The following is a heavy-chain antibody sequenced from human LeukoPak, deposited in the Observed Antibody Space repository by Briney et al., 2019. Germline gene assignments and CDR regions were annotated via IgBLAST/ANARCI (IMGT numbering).Heavy chain of an antibody. CDR2: ISCDGSNK. Sequence: GRSLRLSCAASGFTFSSYGMPWVRQAPGKGLEWVAVISCDGSNKYYADSVKGRFTISRDNSKNTLYLQMNSLRAEDTAVYYCAKEPTTRAGTEYPDYWGQGTLVTVSS. V-gene: IGHV3-30*18. CDR1: GFTFSSYG. CDR3: AKEPTTRAGTEYPDY. J-gene: IGHJ4*02. D-gene: IGHD1-7*01.